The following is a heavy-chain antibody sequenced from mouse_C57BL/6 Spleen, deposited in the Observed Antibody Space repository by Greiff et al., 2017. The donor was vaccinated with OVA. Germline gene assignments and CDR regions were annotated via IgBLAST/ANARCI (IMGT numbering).Heavy chain of an antibody. CDR2: IDPSDSYT. V-gene: IGHV1-50*01. CDR1: GYTFTSYW. Sequence: VQLQQPGAELVKPGASVKLSCKASGYTFTSYWMQWVKQRPGQGLEWIGEIDPSDSYTNYNQKFKGKATLTVDTSSSTAYMQLSSLTSEDSAVYYCARDPLGYGIPGDYWGQGTSVTVSS. CDR3: ARDPLGYGIPGDY. J-gene: IGHJ4*01. D-gene: IGHD1-2*01.